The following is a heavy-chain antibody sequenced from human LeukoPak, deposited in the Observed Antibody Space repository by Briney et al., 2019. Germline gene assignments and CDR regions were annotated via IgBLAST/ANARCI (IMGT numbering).Heavy chain of an antibody. CDR3: ARHPYGLVREAFFDP. CDR1: GDSISSDNC. V-gene: IGHV4-38-2*01. J-gene: IGHJ5*02. Sequence: SETLSLTCAVSGDSISSDNCWGWIRQPPGRGLEWIGSVCRNGDTNYNPPLKSRLTISLDTSKNQFSMKLTSVTAADTAVYYCARHPYGLVREAFFDPWGQGTLVTV. D-gene: IGHD6-19*01. CDR2: VCRNGDT.